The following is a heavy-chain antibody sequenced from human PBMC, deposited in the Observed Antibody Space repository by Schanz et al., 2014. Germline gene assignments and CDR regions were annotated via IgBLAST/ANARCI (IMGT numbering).Heavy chain of an antibody. J-gene: IGHJ3*02. V-gene: IGHV4-31*03. CDR2: VLYSGST. CDR1: GGSISSGGYY. CDR3: ARDRGHGDLPGDI. D-gene: IGHD4-17*01. Sequence: QVQLQESGPGLVKPSQTLSLTCTVSGGSISSGGYYWSWIRQHPGKGLEWIGYVLYSGSTYYNPSLKSRVTISVDTSKNQFSLNLSSATAADTAVYYCARDRGHGDLPGDIWGQGTMVTVSS.